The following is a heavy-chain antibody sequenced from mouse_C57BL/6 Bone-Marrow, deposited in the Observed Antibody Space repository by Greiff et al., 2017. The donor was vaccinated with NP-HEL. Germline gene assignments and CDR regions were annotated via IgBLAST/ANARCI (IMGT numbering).Heavy chain of an antibody. CDR1: GFSLTSYG. Sequence: VKLVESGPGLVAPSQSLSITCTVSGFSLTSYGVDWVRQSPGKGLEWLGVIWGVGSTNYNSALKSRLSISKDNSKSQVFLKMNSLQTDDTAMYYCAALYYGSSSAWFAYWGQGTLVTVSA. J-gene: IGHJ3*01. CDR3: AALYYGSSSAWFAY. V-gene: IGHV2-6*01. CDR2: IWGVGST. D-gene: IGHD1-1*01.